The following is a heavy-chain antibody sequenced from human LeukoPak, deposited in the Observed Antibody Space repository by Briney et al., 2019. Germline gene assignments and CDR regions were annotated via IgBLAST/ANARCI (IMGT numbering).Heavy chain of an antibody. V-gene: IGHV4-34*01. CDR1: GGSFSGYY. CDR3: ARRATVVTSNYFDY. CDR2: INHSGST. D-gene: IGHD4-23*01. J-gene: IGHJ4*02. Sequence: SETLSLTCAVYGGSFSGYYWSWIRQPPGKGLERIGEINHSGSTNYNPSLKSRVTISVDTSKNQFSLKLSSVTAADTAVYYCARRATVVTSNYFDYWGQGTLVTVSS.